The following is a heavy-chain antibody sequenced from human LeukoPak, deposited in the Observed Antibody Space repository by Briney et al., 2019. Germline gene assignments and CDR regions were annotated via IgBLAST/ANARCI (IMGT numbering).Heavy chain of an antibody. V-gene: IGHV4-59*01. CDR2: IYYSGST. J-gene: IGHJ4*02. CDR1: GGSISSYY. D-gene: IGHD5-12*01. CDR3: ARGGGYDVPFDY. Sequence: PSETLSLTCTVSGGSISSYYWSWIRQPPGKGLEWIGYIYYSGSTNYNPSLKSRVTISVDTSKNQFSLKLSSVTAADTAVYYCARGGGYDVPFDYWGQGTLVTVSS.